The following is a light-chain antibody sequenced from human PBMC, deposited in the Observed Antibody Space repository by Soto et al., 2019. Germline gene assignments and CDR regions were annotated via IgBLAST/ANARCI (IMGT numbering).Light chain of an antibody. CDR2: KAS. CDR1: QSINSW. CDR3: QQYKTYCT. J-gene: IGKJ3*01. V-gene: IGKV1-5*03. Sequence: DIQMTQSPSTLSASVGDRVTITCRASQSINSWLAWYQQKPGKAPKLLIYKASSLESGVPSSFSGSGSGTEFTLTISSLQPDDCATYYCQQYKTYCTFGPGTKVDIK.